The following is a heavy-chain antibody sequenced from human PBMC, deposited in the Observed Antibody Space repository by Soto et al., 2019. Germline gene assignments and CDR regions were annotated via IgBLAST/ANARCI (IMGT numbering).Heavy chain of an antibody. CDR1: GGSVSSGSYY. CDR2: IYYSGST. D-gene: IGHD3-10*01. J-gene: IGHJ4*02. CDR3: ARDRNLLTFDY. Sequence: PSETLSLTCTVSGGSVSSGSYYWSWIRQPPGKGLEWIGYIYYSGSTNYNPSLKSRVTISVDTSKNQFSLKLGSVTAADTAVYYCARDRNLLTFDYWGQGTLVTVSS. V-gene: IGHV4-61*01.